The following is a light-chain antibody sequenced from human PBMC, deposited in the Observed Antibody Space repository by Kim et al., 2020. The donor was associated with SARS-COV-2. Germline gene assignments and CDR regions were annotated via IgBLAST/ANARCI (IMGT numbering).Light chain of an antibody. Sequence: SSSPGERATLSCRASQTVDTKYLAWYQQKPGQAPRLLIYSASSRANGIPDRFSGSGSGTDFTLTISRLEPEDFAVYYCQQSGGSVTFGGGTKLEIK. J-gene: IGKJ4*01. CDR1: QTVDTKY. CDR3: QQSGGSVT. CDR2: SAS. V-gene: IGKV3-20*01.